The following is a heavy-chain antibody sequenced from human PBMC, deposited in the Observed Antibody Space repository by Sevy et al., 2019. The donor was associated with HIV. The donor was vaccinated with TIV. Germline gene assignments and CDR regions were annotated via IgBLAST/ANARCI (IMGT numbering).Heavy chain of an antibody. Sequence: KQSQTLSLTCAISGDSVSSNSAAWNWIRQSPSRGLEWLGRTYCRSKWYNHYAVSVKSRITISPDTSKNQFSLQLNSVTPEDTAVYYCARETAGTGAFDIWGQRTMVTVSS. V-gene: IGHV6-1*01. CDR2: TYCRSKWYN. J-gene: IGHJ3*02. CDR3: ARETAGTGAFDI. D-gene: IGHD1-1*01. CDR1: GDSVSSNSAA.